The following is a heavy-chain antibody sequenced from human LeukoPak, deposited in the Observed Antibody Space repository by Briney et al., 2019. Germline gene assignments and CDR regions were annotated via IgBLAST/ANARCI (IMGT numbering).Heavy chain of an antibody. D-gene: IGHD2-21*01. J-gene: IGHJ2*01. CDR1: GGSISGYY. CDR3: ARSNRYFDL. CDR2: IYYSGST. Sequence: SETLSLTCTVSGGSISGYYWSWIRQPPGKGLEWIGYIYYSGSTDYNPSLKSRVTISVDTSKNQFSLKLSSVTAADTAVYYCARSNRYFDLWGRGTLVTVSS. V-gene: IGHV4-59*01.